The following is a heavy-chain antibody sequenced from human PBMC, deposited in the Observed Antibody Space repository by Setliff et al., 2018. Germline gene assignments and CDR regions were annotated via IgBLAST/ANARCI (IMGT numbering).Heavy chain of an antibody. Sequence: PSETLSLTCTVSGGSISTSCYYWGWIRQPPGKGLEWIGSIYYSGSTYYNPSLKSRVTISVDTSKKQFSLKLSSVTAADTAVYYCARGPYNIYDRSGYGFTNWFDPWGQGILVTVSS. CDR1: GGSISTSCYY. CDR3: ARGPYNIYDRSGYGFTNWFDP. CDR2: IYYSGST. J-gene: IGHJ5*02. D-gene: IGHD3-22*01. V-gene: IGHV4-39*07.